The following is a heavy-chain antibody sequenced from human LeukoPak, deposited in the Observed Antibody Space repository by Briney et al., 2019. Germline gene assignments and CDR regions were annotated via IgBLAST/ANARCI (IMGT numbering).Heavy chain of an antibody. CDR1: GGSFSGDY. V-gene: IGHV4-34*01. CDR3: ARRPRYSSGWYYFDS. CDR2: INHSGST. J-gene: IGHJ4*02. D-gene: IGHD6-19*01. Sequence: SETLSHTCAVYGGSFSGDYWNWIRQPPGRGLEWIGEINHSGSTNSNPSLKSRVTISVDRSKKQFSLKLSSVAAADTAVYYCARRPRYSSGWYYFDSWGQGTLVTVSS.